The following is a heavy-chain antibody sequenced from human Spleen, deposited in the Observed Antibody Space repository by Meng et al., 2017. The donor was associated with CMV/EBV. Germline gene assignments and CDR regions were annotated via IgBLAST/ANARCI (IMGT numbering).Heavy chain of an antibody. CDR2: IYSGGST. Sequence: LRRSCAASGFTVSSNYMSWVRQAPGKGLEWVSVIYSGGSTYYADSVKGRFTISRDNSKNTLYLQMNSLRAEDTAVYYCARDHGSSSDYWGQGTLVTVSS. CDR1: GFTVSSNY. D-gene: IGHD6-6*01. V-gene: IGHV3-53*01. J-gene: IGHJ4*02. CDR3: ARDHGSSSDY.